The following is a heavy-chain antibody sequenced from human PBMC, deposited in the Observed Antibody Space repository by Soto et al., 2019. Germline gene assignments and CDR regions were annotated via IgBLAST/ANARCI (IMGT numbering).Heavy chain of an antibody. V-gene: IGHV3-23*01. D-gene: IGHD1-26*01. CDR3: ARRGSGSYSDY. CDR2: ISGSGGST. CDR1: GFTFSSYA. Sequence: EVQLLESGGGLVQPGGSLRLSCAASGFTFSSYAMRWVRQAPVKGLEWVSAISGSGGSTYYADSVKGRCTISRDNSKTALYLQMSSLSAEDTAVYYCARRGSGSYSDYWGQGTLVTVPS. J-gene: IGHJ4*02.